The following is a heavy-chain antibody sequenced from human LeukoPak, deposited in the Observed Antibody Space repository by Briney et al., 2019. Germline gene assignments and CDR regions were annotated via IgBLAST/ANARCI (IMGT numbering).Heavy chain of an antibody. CDR3: AREEWELLNGHQFDY. J-gene: IGHJ4*02. V-gene: IGHV1-18*01. Sequence: ASVKVSCKASGYTFTSYGISWVRQAPGQGLERMGWISAYNGNTNYAQKLQGRVTMTTDTSTSTAYMELRSLRSDDTAVYYCAREEWELLNGHQFDYWGQGALVTVSS. CDR1: GYTFTSYG. D-gene: IGHD1-26*01. CDR2: ISAYNGNT.